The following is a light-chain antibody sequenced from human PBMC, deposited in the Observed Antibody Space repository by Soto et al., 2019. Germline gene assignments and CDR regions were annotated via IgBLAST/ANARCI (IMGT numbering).Light chain of an antibody. CDR2: AAS. V-gene: IGKV1D-12*01. CDR3: QQYYTYWHM. CDR1: QDIVGY. J-gene: IGKJ1*01. Sequence: DIQVTQSPSSVSASVGDRVTITCRASQDIVGYLAWYQHKPGRTPELLIHAASRLQRGVPSRFSGSGSGTDFTLTINSLQPEDFATYYCQQYYTYWHMFGQGTKVDIK.